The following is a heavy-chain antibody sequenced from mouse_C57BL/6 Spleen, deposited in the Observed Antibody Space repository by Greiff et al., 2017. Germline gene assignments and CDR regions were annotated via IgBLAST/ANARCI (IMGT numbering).Heavy chain of an antibody. J-gene: IGHJ2*01. CDR3: AKDLLGNYFDY. V-gene: IGHV1-82*01. Sequence: QVQLKESGPELVKPGASVKISCKASGYAFSSSWMNWVKQRPGKGLEWIGRIYPGDGDTNYNGKFKGKATLTANKSSSTAYMQLSSLTSEDSAVYFCAKDLLGNYFDYWGQGTTLTVSS. D-gene: IGHD4-1*01. CDR2: IYPGDGDT. CDR1: GYAFSSSW.